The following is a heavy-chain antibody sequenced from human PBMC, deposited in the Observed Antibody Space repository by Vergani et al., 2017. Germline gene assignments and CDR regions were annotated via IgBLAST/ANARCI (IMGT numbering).Heavy chain of an antibody. CDR2: ISSSSSYI. CDR1: GFTFSSYS. CDR3: AISERGYSYGYSGYFDY. J-gene: IGHJ4*02. V-gene: IGHV3-21*01. Sequence: EVQLVESGGGLVKPGGSLRLSCAASGFTFSSYSMNWVRQAPGKGLEWVSSISSSSSYIYYADSVKGRFTISRDNAKNSLYLQMNNLRAEDSAVYYCAISERGYSYGYSGYFDYWGQGTLVTVSS. D-gene: IGHD5-18*01.